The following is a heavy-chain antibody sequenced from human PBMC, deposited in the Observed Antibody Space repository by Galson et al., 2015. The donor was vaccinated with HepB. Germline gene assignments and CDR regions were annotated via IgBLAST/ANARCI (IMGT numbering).Heavy chain of an antibody. D-gene: IGHD2-2*01. CDR1: GFTFSTYG. V-gene: IGHV3-33*01. J-gene: IGHJ4*02. CDR3: ARGSLSSTNWIPDY. CDR2: IWYDGSNK. Sequence: SLRLSCAASGFTFSTYGMHWVRQAPGKGLEWVAVIWYDGSNKYYADSVKGRFTISRDNSKSTLYLQMNSLRDEDTAVYYCARGSLSSTNWIPDYWGQGTLVIISS.